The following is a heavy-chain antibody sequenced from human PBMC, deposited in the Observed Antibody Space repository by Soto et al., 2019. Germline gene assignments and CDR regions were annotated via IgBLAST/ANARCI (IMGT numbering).Heavy chain of an antibody. CDR3: ARGGDGASLIDY. J-gene: IGHJ4*02. CDR1: GYSFTSYW. D-gene: IGHD3-16*01. CDR2: IDPSDSYT. Sequence: LGESLKISCKGSGYSFTSYWISWVRQMPGKGLEWMGRIDPSDSYTNYSPSFQGHVTISADKSISTAYLQWSSLKASDTAMYYCARGGDGASLIDYWGRGTLVTVSS. V-gene: IGHV5-10-1*01.